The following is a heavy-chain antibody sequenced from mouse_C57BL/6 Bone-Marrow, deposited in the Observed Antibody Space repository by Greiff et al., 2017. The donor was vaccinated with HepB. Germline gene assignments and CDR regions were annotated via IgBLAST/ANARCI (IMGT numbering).Heavy chain of an antibody. J-gene: IGHJ3*01. CDR1: GYTFTDYN. CDR3: ARSPDYYGSSYWFAY. CDR2: INPNNGGT. D-gene: IGHD1-1*01. Sequence: EVQLQESGPELVKPGASVKIPCKASGYTFTDYNMDWVKQSHGKSLERIGDINPNNGGTIYNQKFKGKATLTVDKSSSTAYMELRSLTSEDTAVYYCARSPDYYGSSYWFAYWGQGTLVTVSA. V-gene: IGHV1-18*01.